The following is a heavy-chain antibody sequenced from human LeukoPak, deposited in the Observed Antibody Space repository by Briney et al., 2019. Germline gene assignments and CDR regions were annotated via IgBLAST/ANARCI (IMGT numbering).Heavy chain of an antibody. CDR2: ISRGCSER. V-gene: IGHV3-21*05. CDR1: GFTLSSYS. Sequence: GGALRLSCVASGFTLSSYSMNWVRQAPGGGGACVTYISRGCSERHYADSMKNPMSTSRHNAKSPISLQMNRLSAEETAVYYCTRRLVYWGQGTLVTVSS. J-gene: IGHJ4*02. CDR3: TRRLVY. D-gene: IGHD5-12*01.